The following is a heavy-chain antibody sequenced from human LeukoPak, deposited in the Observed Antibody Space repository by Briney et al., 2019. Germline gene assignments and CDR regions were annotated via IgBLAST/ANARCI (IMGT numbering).Heavy chain of an antibody. Sequence: SVKVSCKASGGTFSSYAICWVRQAPGQGLEWMGGIIPIFGTANYAQKFQGRVTITTDESTSTAYMELSSLRSEDTAVYYCARVGGYDQYFDYWGQGTLVTVSS. V-gene: IGHV1-69*05. D-gene: IGHD5-12*01. CDR2: IIPIFGTA. CDR3: ARVGGYDQYFDY. J-gene: IGHJ4*02. CDR1: GGTFSSYA.